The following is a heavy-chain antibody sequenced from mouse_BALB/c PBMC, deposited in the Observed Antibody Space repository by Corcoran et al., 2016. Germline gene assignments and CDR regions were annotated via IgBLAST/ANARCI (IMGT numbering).Heavy chain of an antibody. CDR2: IDPANGNT. CDR3: ANWDWYFDV. D-gene: IGHD4-1*01. J-gene: IGHJ1*01. Sequence: EVQLQQSGSELVKPGASVNMSCTASGFNIKDTYMPWVKQRPEQSLVWIGRIDPANGNTKYDPKFQGKATITADTSSNTAYLQLSSLTSEDTAVDYCANWDWYFDVWGAGTTVTVSS. V-gene: IGHV14-3*02. CDR1: GFNIKDTY.